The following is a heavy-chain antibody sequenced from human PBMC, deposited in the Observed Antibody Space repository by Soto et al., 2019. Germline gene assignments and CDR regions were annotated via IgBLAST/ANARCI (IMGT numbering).Heavy chain of an antibody. Sequence: QVQLQESGPGLVKPSETLSLTCTVSGGSVSSGNYYWSWIRQPPGKGLEWIGYIYHSGSTNYNPPLKSRVTIALDTSKNQFSLKLSSVTAADTAVYYCARERAYCSNGVCSPGLDYWGQGTLVTVSS. D-gene: IGHD2-8*01. CDR3: ARERAYCSNGVCSPGLDY. CDR2: IYHSGST. V-gene: IGHV4-61*01. CDR1: GGSVSSGNYY. J-gene: IGHJ4*02.